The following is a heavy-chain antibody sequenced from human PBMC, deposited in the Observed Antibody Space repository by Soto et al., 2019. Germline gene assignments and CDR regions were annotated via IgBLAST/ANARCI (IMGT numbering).Heavy chain of an antibody. CDR1: GYTLTELS. CDR2: FDPEDGET. J-gene: IGHJ3*02. D-gene: IGHD6-6*01. V-gene: IGHV1-24*01. CDR3: ATAYEYSSSSVAFDI. Sequence: ASVKVSCKVSGYTLTELSMHWVRQAPGKGLEWMGGFDPEDGETIYAQKFQGRVTMTEDTSTDTAYMELSSLRSEDTAVYYCATAYEYSSSSVAFDIWGQGTMVTVSS.